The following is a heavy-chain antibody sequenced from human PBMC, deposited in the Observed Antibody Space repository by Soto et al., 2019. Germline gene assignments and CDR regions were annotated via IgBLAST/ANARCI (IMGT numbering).Heavy chain of an antibody. CDR1: GYTFTSYY. CDR3: ARDRRGVVVPAAPRGGLGAFDI. V-gene: IGHV1-46*01. CDR2: INPSGGST. Sequence: VSVKVSCKASGYTFTSYYMHWVRQAPGQGLEWMGIINPSGGSTSYAQKFQGRVTMTRDTSTSTVYMELSSLRSEDTAVYYCARDRRGVVVPAAPRGGLGAFDIWGQGTMVTVSS. D-gene: IGHD2-2*01. J-gene: IGHJ3*02.